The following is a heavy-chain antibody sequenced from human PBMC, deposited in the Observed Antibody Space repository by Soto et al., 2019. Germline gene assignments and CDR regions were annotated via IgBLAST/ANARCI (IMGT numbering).Heavy chain of an antibody. CDR3: AHIVVAGLGYYFDY. D-gene: IGHD6-19*01. CDR1: GFSLSSTRMA. Sequence: QITLKESGPTLVKPTQTLTLTCTFSGFSLSSTRMAVGWIRQPPGKALEWLALIYWDDDKRYSPFLKSRLTNTKDTSKNQVVLTMSNMDPVDTDRYYCAHIVVAGLGYYFDYWGQGTLVTVSS. J-gene: IGHJ4*02. CDR2: IYWDDDK. V-gene: IGHV2-5*02.